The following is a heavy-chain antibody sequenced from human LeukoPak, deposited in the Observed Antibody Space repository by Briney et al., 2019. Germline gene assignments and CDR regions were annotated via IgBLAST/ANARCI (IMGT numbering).Heavy chain of an antibody. V-gene: IGHV3-53*01. Sequence: GGSLRLSCAASGFSVSSNYMSWVRQAPGKGLEWVSVIYSGGSTYYADSVKGRFTISRDNSKNTLSLQMNSLRAEDTAVYYCARVFSGSYYFDYWGHGTLVTVFS. J-gene: IGHJ4*01. D-gene: IGHD1-26*01. CDR3: ARVFSGSYYFDY. CDR1: GFSVSSNY. CDR2: IYSGGST.